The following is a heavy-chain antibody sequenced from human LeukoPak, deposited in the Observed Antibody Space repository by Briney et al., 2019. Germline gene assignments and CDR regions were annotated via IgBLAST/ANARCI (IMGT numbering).Heavy chain of an antibody. J-gene: IGHJ6*03. D-gene: IGHD3-10*01. V-gene: IGHV3-23*01. CDR2: ISGSDGST. Sequence: GGSLRLSCAASGFTFSYYGMSWVRQAPGKGLEWVSAISGSDGSTYYADSVRGLFTISRDNSKNTLYLQMNSLRAEGTALYYCAKGRGRLYYYMDVWGKGTTVTVSS. CDR3: AKGRGRLYYYMDV. CDR1: GFTFSYYG.